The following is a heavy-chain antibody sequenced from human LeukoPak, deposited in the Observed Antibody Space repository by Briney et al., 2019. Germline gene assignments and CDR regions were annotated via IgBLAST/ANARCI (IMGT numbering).Heavy chain of an antibody. J-gene: IGHJ4*02. D-gene: IGHD2-21*01. CDR2: ISSSSSTI. CDR1: GFTFSSYS. V-gene: IGHV3-48*01. CDR3: AREAYSGGDCYEFYY. Sequence: GGSLRLSCAASGFTFSSYSMNWVRQAPGKGLEWVSYISSSSSTIYYADSVKGRFTISRDNAKNSLYLQMNSLRAEDTAVYYCAREAYSGGDCYEFYYWGQGTLVTVSS.